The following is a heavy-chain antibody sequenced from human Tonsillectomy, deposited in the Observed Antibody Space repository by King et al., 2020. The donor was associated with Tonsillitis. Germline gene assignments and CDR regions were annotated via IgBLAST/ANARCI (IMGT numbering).Heavy chain of an antibody. CDR2: IYTSGST. CDR3: ARYRCSGGNCYSSPAWFFDL. Sequence: HVQPQESGPGLVKPSQTLSLTCTVSGGSISSGSYYWSWIRQPAGKGLEWIGRIYTSGSTKYNPSFKSRVTISIDTSKNQISLNLISVTAADTAVYYCARYRCSGGNCYSSPAWFFDLWGRGTLVTVSS. V-gene: IGHV4-61*02. J-gene: IGHJ2*01. CDR1: GGSISSGSYY. D-gene: IGHD2-15*01.